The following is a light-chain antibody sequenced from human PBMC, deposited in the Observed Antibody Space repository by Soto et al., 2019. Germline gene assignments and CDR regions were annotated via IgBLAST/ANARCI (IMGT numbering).Light chain of an antibody. CDR1: QSVSSN. J-gene: IGKJ1*01. Sequence: EIVMTQSPATLSVSPGERATLSCRASQSVSSNLAWYQLKPGQAPRLLIYGASTRATGIPVRFSGSGSGTEFTLTISSLQSEDFAVYYCQQYNNWPPWTVGRGTKVEIK. V-gene: IGKV3-15*01. CDR2: GAS. CDR3: QQYNNWPPWT.